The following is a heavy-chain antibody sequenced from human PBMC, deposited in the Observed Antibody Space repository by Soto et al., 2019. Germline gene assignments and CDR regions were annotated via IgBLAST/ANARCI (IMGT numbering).Heavy chain of an antibody. J-gene: IGHJ4*02. CDR2: IYYSGST. V-gene: IGHV4-30-4*01. D-gene: IGHD1-7*01. CDR1: GGSISSGDYY. CDR3: ASRDPGTSVDY. Sequence: SETLSLTCTVSGGSISSGDYYWSWIRQPPGKGLEWIGYIYYSGSTYYNPSLKSRVTISLDKSENQFSLKVTSLTAADTAVYYCASRDPGTSVDYWGQGTLVTVSS.